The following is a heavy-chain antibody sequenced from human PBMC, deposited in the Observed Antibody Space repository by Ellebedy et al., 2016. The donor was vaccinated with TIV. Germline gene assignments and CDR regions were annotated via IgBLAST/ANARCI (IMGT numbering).Heavy chain of an antibody. J-gene: IGHJ4*02. CDR3: AREPYDILTGRGSHFDS. V-gene: IGHV4-59*02. Sequence: MPSETLSLTCTVSGGSVSPYYWNWIRQPPGKGLEWIGYIYYTGTTKRNPSLKSRVTISVDTSKNQFSLQLTSVTAADTAVYFCAREPYDILTGRGSHFDSWGQGTLVTVSS. D-gene: IGHD3-9*01. CDR1: GGSVSPYY. CDR2: IYYTGTT.